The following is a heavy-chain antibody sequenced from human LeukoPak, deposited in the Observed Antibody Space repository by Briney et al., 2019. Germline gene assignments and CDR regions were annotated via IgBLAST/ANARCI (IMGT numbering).Heavy chain of an antibody. CDR1: GGSISSGGYY. CDR3: ARDTEYYDSSGYGAFDI. CDR2: IYHSGST. Sequence: SETLSLTCTVSGGSISSGGYYWSWIRQPPGKGLEWNGYIYHSGSTYYNPSLKSRVTISVDRAKNQFSLKLSSVTAADTAVYYCARDTEYYDSSGYGAFDIWGQGTMVTVSS. D-gene: IGHD3-22*01. V-gene: IGHV4-30-2*01. J-gene: IGHJ3*02.